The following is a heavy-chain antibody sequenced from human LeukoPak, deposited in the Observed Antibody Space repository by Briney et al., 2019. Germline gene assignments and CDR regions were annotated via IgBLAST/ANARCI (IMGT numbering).Heavy chain of an antibody. CDR1: GGSFSGYY. Sequence: PSETLSLTCAVYGGSFSGYYWSWIRQPPGKGLKWIGEINHSGSTNYNPSLKSRVTISVDTSKNQFSLKLSSVTAADTAVYYCARGVRKGYCSGGSCYSRDYYGMDVWGQGTTVTVSS. CDR2: INHSGST. CDR3: ARGVRKGYCSGGSCYSRDYYGMDV. V-gene: IGHV4-34*01. J-gene: IGHJ6*02. D-gene: IGHD2-15*01.